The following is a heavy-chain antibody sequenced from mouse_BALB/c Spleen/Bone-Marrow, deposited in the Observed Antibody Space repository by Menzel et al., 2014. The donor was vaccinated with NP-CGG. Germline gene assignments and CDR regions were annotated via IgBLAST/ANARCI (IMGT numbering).Heavy chain of an antibody. CDR1: GFNIKDTY. D-gene: IGHD4-1*01. CDR3: ASLTGTFDY. J-gene: IGHJ2*01. CDR2: IDPASGNI. Sequence: EVQLQQSGTDLVKPGASVKLSCAASGFNIKDTYMHWVKQRPEQGLDWIGRIDPASGNIQYDPKFQGRAAITADTSSNTAYPQLSSLTSEDTAVYYCASLTGTFDYWGQGIPLTVSS. V-gene: IGHV14-3*02.